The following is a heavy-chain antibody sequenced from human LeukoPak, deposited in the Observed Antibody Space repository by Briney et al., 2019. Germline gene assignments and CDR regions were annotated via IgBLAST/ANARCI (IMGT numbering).Heavy chain of an antibody. D-gene: IGHD3-22*01. Sequence: GASVMVSCKASGGTFSTSAISWVRQAPGQGLEWMGQIIPIYGATNFAHRFEDRVRLTSDESTSTASMELSSLRSEDTAMYYCARESRLYDSGGYSVFAAFDIWGQGTLVTVSS. CDR2: IIPIYGAT. CDR3: ARESRLYDSGGYSVFAAFDI. CDR1: GGTFSTSA. V-gene: IGHV1-69*13. J-gene: IGHJ3*02.